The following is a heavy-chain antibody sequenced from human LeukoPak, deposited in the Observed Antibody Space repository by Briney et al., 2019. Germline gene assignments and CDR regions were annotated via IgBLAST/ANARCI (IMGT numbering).Heavy chain of an antibody. CDR2: ISAYNGNT. CDR3: ARYQPSYSSSSSFDY. D-gene: IGHD6-6*01. CDR1: GYTFTSYG. J-gene: IGHJ4*02. Sequence: ASVKVSCKASGYTFTSYGISWVRQAPGQGLEWMGWISAYNGNTNYAQKLQGRVTMTTDTSTSTAYMELRSLRSDDTAVYYCARYQPSYSSSSSFDYWGQGTLVTVSS. V-gene: IGHV1-18*01.